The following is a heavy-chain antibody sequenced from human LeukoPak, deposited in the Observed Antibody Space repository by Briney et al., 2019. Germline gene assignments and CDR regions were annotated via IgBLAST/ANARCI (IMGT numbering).Heavy chain of an antibody. CDR1: GFTFSSYA. CDR2: ISYDGSNK. D-gene: IGHD1-26*01. J-gene: IGHJ4*02. V-gene: IGHV3-30*04. CDR3: ARDGSGSYVDY. Sequence: PGGSLRLSCAASGFTFSSYAMHWVRQAPGKGLEWVAVISYDGSNKYYADSVKGRFTISRDNSKNTLYLQMNSLRAEDTAVYYCARDGSGSYVDYWGQGTLVTVSS.